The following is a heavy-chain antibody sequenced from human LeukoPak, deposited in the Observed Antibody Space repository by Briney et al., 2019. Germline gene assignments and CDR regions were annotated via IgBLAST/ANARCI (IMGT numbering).Heavy chain of an antibody. CDR1: GGTFSSYA. CDR2: IIPIFGTA. Sequence: EASVKVSCKASGGTFSSYAISWVRQAPGQGLEWMGGIIPIFGTANYAQKFQGRVTITADESTSTAYMELSSLRSEDTAVYYCARDSRGYCGGGCYHNYWGQGTLVTVSS. D-gene: IGHD2-21*01. J-gene: IGHJ4*02. CDR3: ARDSRGYCGGGCYHNY. V-gene: IGHV1-69*01.